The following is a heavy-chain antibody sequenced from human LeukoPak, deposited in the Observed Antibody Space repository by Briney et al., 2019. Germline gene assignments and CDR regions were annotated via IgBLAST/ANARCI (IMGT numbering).Heavy chain of an antibody. D-gene: IGHD3-10*01. CDR1: GYTFNNFG. Sequence: ASVKVSCKASGYTFNNFGVNWVRQAPGQGLEWMGWISAYDGNTRYAQKFQGRVTMNTDTSTSTAYMELRSLRSDDTAVYYCAREGTTMIQGVRYYYFMDVWCEGTTVTVSS. CDR3: AREGTTMIQGVRYYYFMDV. CDR2: ISAYDGNT. V-gene: IGHV1-18*01. J-gene: IGHJ6*03.